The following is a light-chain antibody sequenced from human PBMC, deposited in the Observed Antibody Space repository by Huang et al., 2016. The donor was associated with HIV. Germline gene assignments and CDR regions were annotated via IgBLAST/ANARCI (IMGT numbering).Light chain of an antibody. Sequence: DIQMTQSPSSLSASVGDRVTITCRTSQSIGDYLKWYQQRPGSAPKLLIYRSSILHSGVPARFRGTGSWTDFTLTVSGLQFEDFATYYCQQSHSSPLTFGPGTKVDIK. CDR3: QQSHSSPLT. J-gene: IGKJ3*01. CDR1: QSIGDY. CDR2: RSS. V-gene: IGKV1-39*01.